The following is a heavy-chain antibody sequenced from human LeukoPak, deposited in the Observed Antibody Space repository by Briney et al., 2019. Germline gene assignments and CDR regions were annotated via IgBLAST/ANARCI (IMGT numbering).Heavy chain of an antibody. CDR1: GGSFSGYY. CDR2: INHSGST. D-gene: IGHD6-19*01. J-gene: IGHJ3*02. Sequence: SETLSLTCAVYGGSFSGYYWSWIRQPPGKGLEWIGEINHSGSTNYNPSLKSRVTISVDTSKNQFSLKLSSVTAADTAVYYCARGRTSIGGWYRHAFDIWGQGTMVTVSS. CDR3: ARGRTSIGGWYRHAFDI. V-gene: IGHV4-34*01.